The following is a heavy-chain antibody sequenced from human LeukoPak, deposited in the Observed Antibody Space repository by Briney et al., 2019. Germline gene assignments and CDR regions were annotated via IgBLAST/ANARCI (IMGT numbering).Heavy chain of an antibody. CDR3: VRAPSGGFDY. CDR2: VSTQGTST. V-gene: IGHV3-74*01. J-gene: IGHJ4*02. D-gene: IGHD3-16*01. CDR1: GFTFISYW. Sequence: GGSLRLSCAASGFTFISYWIHWVRQAPGKGLVWVSRVSTQGTSTDYADSVKGRFTASRDNAKNTVYLQMDSLRDEDTAVYYCVRAPSGGFDYWGQGALVTVSS.